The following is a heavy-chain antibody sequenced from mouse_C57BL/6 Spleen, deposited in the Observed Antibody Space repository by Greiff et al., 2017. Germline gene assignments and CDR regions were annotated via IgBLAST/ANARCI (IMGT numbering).Heavy chain of an antibody. V-gene: IGHV1-72*01. CDR3: ARSSQITTVVGFDY. CDR2: IDPNSGGT. CDR1: GYTFTSYW. Sequence: QVQLQQSGAELVKPGASVKLSCKASGYTFTSYWLHWVKQRPGRGLEWIGRIDPNSGGTKYNEKFKSKATLTVDKPSSTAYMQLSSLTSEDSAVYYCARSSQITTVVGFDYWGQGTTLTVSS. D-gene: IGHD1-1*01. J-gene: IGHJ2*01.